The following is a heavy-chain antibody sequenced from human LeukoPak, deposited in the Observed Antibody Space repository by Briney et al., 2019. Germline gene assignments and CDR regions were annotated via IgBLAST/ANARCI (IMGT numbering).Heavy chain of an antibody. D-gene: IGHD2-15*01. Sequence: PGGSLRLSCAASGFIFSSYAMSWVRQAPGKGLEWVSAISGSGGSTYYADSVKGRFTISRDNSKNTLYLQMNSLRAEDTAVYYCAKTSTKIYCSGGSCYVDYWGQGTLVTVSS. J-gene: IGHJ4*02. CDR3: AKTSTKIYCSGGSCYVDY. CDR1: GFIFSSYA. CDR2: ISGSGGST. V-gene: IGHV3-23*01.